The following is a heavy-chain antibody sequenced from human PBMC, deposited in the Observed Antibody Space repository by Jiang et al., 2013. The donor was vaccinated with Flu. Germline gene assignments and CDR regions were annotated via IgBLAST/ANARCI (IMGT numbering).Heavy chain of an antibody. D-gene: IGHD3-16*02. V-gene: IGHV4-4*02. CDR2: IFHSGYT. CDR1: GGSISSDYW. J-gene: IGHJ4*02. CDR3: ARASYDYVRGSYRLDS. Sequence: GSGLVKPSGTLSLTCAVSGGSISSDYWWNWVRQPPGKGLEWIGEIFHSGYTNYNPSLKSRVTISVDKSKNQFSLNLKSVDAADTAVYYCARASYDYVRGSYRLDSWGQGTLVTVSS.